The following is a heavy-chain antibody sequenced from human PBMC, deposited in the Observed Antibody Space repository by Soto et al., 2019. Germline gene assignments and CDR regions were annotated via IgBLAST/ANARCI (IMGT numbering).Heavy chain of an antibody. D-gene: IGHD6-25*01. V-gene: IGHV3-33*01. CDR2: IWYDGSNK. CDR3: ARTRQRSWLDP. J-gene: IGHJ5*02. Sequence: QVQLVESGGGVVQPGRSLRLSCAASGFTFSSYGMHWVRQAPGKGLEWVAVIWYDGSNKYYADSVKGRFTISRDNSKNTLYLQMHSLRAEDTAVYFCARTRQRSWLDPWGQGTLVTVSS. CDR1: GFTFSSYG.